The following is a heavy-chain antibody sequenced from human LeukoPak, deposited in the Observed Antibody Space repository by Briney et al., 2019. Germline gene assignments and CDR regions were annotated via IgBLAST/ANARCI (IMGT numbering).Heavy chain of an antibody. CDR1: GYTFTGYY. CDR3: ARGLDRVAGDN. J-gene: IGHJ4*02. Sequence: EASVKVSCKGSGYTFTGYYMHWMRQAPGQGLEWMGWIKSKSGGTNYAQKFQGRVIMTRDTSINTAYLELNRLTSDDTAVYYCARGLDRVAGDNWGQGTVVTVSS. CDR2: IKSKSGGT. V-gene: IGHV1-2*02. D-gene: IGHD6-19*01.